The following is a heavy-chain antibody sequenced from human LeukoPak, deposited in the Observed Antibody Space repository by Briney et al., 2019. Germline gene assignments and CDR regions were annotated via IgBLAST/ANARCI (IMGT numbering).Heavy chain of an antibody. V-gene: IGHV1-2*02. CDR3: ARVYGSSWYGIDY. CDR2: INPNSGGT. CDR1: GYTFTGYY. D-gene: IGHD6-13*01. J-gene: IGHJ4*02. Sequence: ASVKVSCKAPGYTFTGYYMHWVRQAPGLGLEWMGWINPNSGGTNYAQKFQGRVTMTRDTSISTAYMELSRLRSDDTAVYYCARVYGSSWYGIDYWGQGTLVTVSS.